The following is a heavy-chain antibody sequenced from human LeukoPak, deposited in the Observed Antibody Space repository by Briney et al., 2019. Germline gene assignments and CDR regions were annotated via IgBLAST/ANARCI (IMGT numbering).Heavy chain of an antibody. CDR1: GFTFSSYN. J-gene: IGHJ4*02. CDR2: ISSSSSYI. D-gene: IGHD6-13*01. CDR3: ARYSSSWAYYFDY. V-gene: IGHV3-21*01. Sequence: GGSLRLSCADSGFTFSSYNMNWVHQAPGKGLEWVSSISSSSSYIYYADSVKGRFTISRDNAKNSLYLQMNRLRAEDTAVYYCARYSSSWAYYFDYWGQGTLVTVSS.